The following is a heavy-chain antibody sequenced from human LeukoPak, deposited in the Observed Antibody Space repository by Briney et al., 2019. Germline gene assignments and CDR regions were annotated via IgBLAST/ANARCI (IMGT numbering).Heavy chain of an antibody. CDR3: ARGVYARFDP. CDR2: ISYDGSNK. D-gene: IGHD5/OR15-5a*01. J-gene: IGHJ5*02. CDR1: GFTFSSYS. V-gene: IGHV3-30*03. Sequence: GGSLRLSCAASGFTFSSYSMNWVRQAPGKGLEWVAVISYDGSNKYYADSVKGRFTISRDNSKNTLYLQMNSLRAEDTAVYYCARGVYARFDPWGQGTLVTVSS.